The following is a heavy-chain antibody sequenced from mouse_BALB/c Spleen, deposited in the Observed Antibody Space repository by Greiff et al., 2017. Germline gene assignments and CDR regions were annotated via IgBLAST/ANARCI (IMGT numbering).Heavy chain of an antibody. V-gene: IGHV5-9-3*01. Sequence: VHLVESGGDLVKPGGSLKLSCAASGFTFSSYAMSWVRQTPEKRLEWVATISSGGSYTYYPDSVKGRFTISRDNAKNTLYLQMSSLRSEDTAMYYCARGPPTGYYAMDYWGQGTSVTVSS. CDR3: ARGPPTGYYAMDY. D-gene: IGHD4-1*02. CDR2: ISSGGSYT. CDR1: GFTFSSYA. J-gene: IGHJ4*01.